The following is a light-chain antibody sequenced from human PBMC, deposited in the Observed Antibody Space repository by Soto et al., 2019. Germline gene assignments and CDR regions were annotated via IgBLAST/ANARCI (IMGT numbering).Light chain of an antibody. Sequence: QSALTQPASVSGSHGQSITISCTGTSSDVGGYNYVSWYQQHPGKAPKLMIYDVSSRPSGVSNRFSGSKSGNTASLTISGLQAEDEADYHCSSYTSSRAHVVFGGGTQLTVL. CDR2: DVS. V-gene: IGLV2-14*01. CDR1: SSDVGGYNY. CDR3: SSYTSSRAHVV. J-gene: IGLJ2*01.